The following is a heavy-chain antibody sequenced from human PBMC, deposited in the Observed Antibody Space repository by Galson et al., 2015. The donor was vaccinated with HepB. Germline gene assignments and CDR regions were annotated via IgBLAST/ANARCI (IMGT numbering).Heavy chain of an antibody. CDR3: ARDRTQYYDTSGYSGAFDI. J-gene: IGHJ3*02. D-gene: IGHD3-22*01. Sequence: SVKVSCKASGDSFNNYAVNWLRQAPGQGLEWMGGIIPVFDTPTYAQGFQDRVTITADKSTSTAYVELSSLNFEDTAVYYCARDRTQYYDTSGYSGAFDIWGQGTVVTVSS. CDR2: IIPVFDTP. CDR1: GDSFNNYA. V-gene: IGHV1-69*06.